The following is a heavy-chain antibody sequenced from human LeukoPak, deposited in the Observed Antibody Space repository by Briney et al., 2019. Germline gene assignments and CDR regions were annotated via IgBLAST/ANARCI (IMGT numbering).Heavy chain of an antibody. CDR1: GYSFTSYW. J-gene: IGHJ4*02. Sequence: GESLKISCKGSGYSFTSYWIGWVRQMPGKGLEWMGIIYPGDTDTRYSPSFQGQVTISADKSISTAYLQWSSLKASDTAMYYCARQSSAVAGTMSYWGQGTLVTVSS. D-gene: IGHD6-19*01. CDR2: IYPGDTDT. CDR3: ARQSSAVAGTMSY. V-gene: IGHV5-51*01.